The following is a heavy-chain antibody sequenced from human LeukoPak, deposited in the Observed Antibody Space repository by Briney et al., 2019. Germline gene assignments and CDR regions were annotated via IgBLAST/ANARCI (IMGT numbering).Heavy chain of an antibody. CDR1: GYTFTSYD. J-gene: IGHJ5*02. CDR2: MNPNSGNT. Sequence: ASVKVSCKASGYTFTSYDINWVRQATGQGLEWMGWMNPNSGNTGYARKFQGRVTMTRNTSISTAYMELSSLRSEDTAVYYCARGNSYYYGSGKGFFDPWGQGTLVTVSS. D-gene: IGHD3-10*01. CDR3: ARGNSYYYGSGKGFFDP. V-gene: IGHV1-8*01.